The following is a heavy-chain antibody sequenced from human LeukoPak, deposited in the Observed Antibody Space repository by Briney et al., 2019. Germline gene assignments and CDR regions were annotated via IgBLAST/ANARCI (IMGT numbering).Heavy chain of an antibody. D-gene: IGHD5-24*01. CDR1: GFTFSNYS. V-gene: IGHV3-21*01. CDR3: ARDSRDGYNSGY. J-gene: IGHJ4*02. Sequence: PGGSLRLSCAASGFTFSNYSMNWVRQAPGKGLEWVSSISSSSSYIYYADSVKGRFTISRDNAKNSLYLQMNSLRAEDTAVYYCARDSRDGYNSGYWGQGTLVTVSS. CDR2: ISSSSSYI.